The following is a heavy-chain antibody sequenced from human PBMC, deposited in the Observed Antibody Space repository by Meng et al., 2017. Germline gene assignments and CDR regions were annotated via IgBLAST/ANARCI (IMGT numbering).Heavy chain of an antibody. V-gene: IGHV1-2*06. Sequence: QVQLGQSGAEVKKPGASVKVSCKPSGYSFTAYYIPWLRQAPGQGLEWMGRIDPNSGVTEYAHKFHGRVTVTGDTSISTAYMELRRLTSDDTAVYYCARDEDISAAGKLFGDYWGQGTLVTVSS. J-gene: IGHJ4*02. CDR2: IDPNSGVT. CDR3: ARDEDISAAGKLFGDY. CDR1: GYSFTAYY. D-gene: IGHD6-13*01.